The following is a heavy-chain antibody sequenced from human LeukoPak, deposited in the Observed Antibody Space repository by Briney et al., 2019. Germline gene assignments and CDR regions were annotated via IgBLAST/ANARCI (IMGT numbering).Heavy chain of an antibody. V-gene: IGHV3-23*01. Sequence: GGSLRLSCAASGFTFCSYAMSWVCQAPGEGLGWVSAISGSGGSTYYADSVKGRFTISRDNSKNTLYLQMNSLRAEDTAVYYCAKDRIAAAPSVLDPWGQGTLVTVSS. CDR3: AKDRIAAAPSVLDP. CDR2: ISGSGGST. J-gene: IGHJ5*02. D-gene: IGHD6-13*01. CDR1: GFTFCSYA.